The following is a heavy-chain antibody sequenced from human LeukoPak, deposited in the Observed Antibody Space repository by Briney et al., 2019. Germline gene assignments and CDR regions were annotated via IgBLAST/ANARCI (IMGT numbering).Heavy chain of an antibody. CDR1: GFTFSNAW. CDR3: AKDVLTTIFGELFQH. V-gene: IGHV3-15*01. J-gene: IGHJ1*01. CDR2: IKSKTDGGTT. D-gene: IGHD3-3*01. Sequence: GGSLRLSCAASGFTFSNAWMSWVRQAPGKGLEWVGRIKSKTDGGTTDYAAPVKGRFTISRDDSKNTLYLQMNSLRAEDTAVYYCAKDVLTTIFGELFQHWGQGTLVTVSS.